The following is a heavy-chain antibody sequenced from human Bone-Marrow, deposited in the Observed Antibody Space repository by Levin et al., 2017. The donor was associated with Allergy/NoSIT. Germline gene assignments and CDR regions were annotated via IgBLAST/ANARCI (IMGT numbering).Heavy chain of an antibody. Sequence: KISCKASGGTFSSYAISWVRQAPGQGLEWMGGIIPIFGTANYAQKFQGRVTITADESTSTAYMELSSLRSEDTAVYYCARSPYSSGWYGWPQNYYYGMDVWGQGTTVTVSS. D-gene: IGHD6-19*01. CDR1: GGTFSSYA. CDR3: ARSPYSSGWYGWPQNYYYGMDV. CDR2: IIPIFGTA. V-gene: IGHV1-69*01. J-gene: IGHJ6*02.